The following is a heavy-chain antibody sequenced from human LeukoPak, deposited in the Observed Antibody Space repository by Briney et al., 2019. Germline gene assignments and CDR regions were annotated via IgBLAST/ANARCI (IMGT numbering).Heavy chain of an antibody. J-gene: IGHJ3*02. CDR1: GDSISSSSSY. CDR3: ARALGAFDI. Sequence: SETLSLTRSVSGDSISSSSSYWGWIRQPPGKGLEWIGSIYYSGSTYYNTSLKSRVTISVDTSKNQVSLKLNSVTAADTAVYYCARALGAFDIWGQGTMVTVSS. V-gene: IGHV4-39*01. CDR2: IYYSGST.